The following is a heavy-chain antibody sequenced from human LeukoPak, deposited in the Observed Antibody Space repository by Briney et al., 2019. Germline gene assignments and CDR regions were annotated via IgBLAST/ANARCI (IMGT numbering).Heavy chain of an antibody. CDR1: GYTFTGYY. V-gene: IGHV1-2*02. CDR2: INPNSGGT. CDR3: ARDRRYSGYEGFDY. D-gene: IGHD5-12*01. Sequence: GVSVKVSCKASGYTFTGYYMHWVRQAPGQGLEWMGWINPNSGGTNYAQKFQGRVTMTRDTSISTAYMELSRLRSDDTAVYYCARDRRYSGYEGFDYWGQGTLVTVSS. J-gene: IGHJ4*02.